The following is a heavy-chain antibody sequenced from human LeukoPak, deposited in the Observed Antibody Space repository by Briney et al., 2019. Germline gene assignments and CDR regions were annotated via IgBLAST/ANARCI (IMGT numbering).Heavy chain of an antibody. D-gene: IGHD3-22*01. V-gene: IGHV3-23*01. CDR1: GFTFRSYA. Sequence: GGSLRLSCAVSGFTFRSYALSWLRPAPGRGLEGVSAVSGSGGSTYYADSVKGRFTISRDNSKNTLYLQMNSLRAEDTAVYYCGREYASSGYCDSWGQGTLVTVSS. CDR2: VSGSGGST. J-gene: IGHJ4*02. CDR3: GREYASSGYCDS.